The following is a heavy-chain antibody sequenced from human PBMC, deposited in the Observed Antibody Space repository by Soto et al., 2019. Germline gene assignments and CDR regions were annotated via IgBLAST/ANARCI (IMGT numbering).Heavy chain of an antibody. CDR1: GFTFSSYA. CDR3: ARDQGSSWYRTVQDY. CDR2: ISSNGGST. J-gene: IGHJ4*02. Sequence: GGSLRLSCAASGFTFSSYAMHWVRQAPGKGLEYVSAISSNGGSTYYASSVKGRFTISRDNSKNTLYLQMGSLRAEDMAVYYCARDQGSSWYRTVQDYWGQGTLVTVSS. D-gene: IGHD6-13*01. V-gene: IGHV3-64*01.